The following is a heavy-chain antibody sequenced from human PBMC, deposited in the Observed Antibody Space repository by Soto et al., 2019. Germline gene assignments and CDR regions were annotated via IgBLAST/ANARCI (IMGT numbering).Heavy chain of an antibody. D-gene: IGHD4-17*01. V-gene: IGHV4-31*03. J-gene: IGHJ4*02. CDR2: IYYSGST. CDR1: GASISSGTYY. Sequence: QVQLQESGPGLVKPSQTLSLTCTVSGASISSGTYYWTWIRQHPGKGLEWIGYIYYSGSTYYNPSLQSRLTMSVDTSKSQFSLKLSSVTAADTAVYFCARDRHGDEIDYWGQGTLVTVSS. CDR3: ARDRHGDEIDY.